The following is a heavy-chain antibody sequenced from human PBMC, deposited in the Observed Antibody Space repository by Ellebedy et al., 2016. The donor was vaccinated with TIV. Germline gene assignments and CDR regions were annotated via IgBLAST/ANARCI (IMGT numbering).Heavy chain of an antibody. CDR1: GFTFSSYS. V-gene: IGHV3-48*02. D-gene: IGHD4-17*01. CDR3: ARLFGDYVGAGYYYYGMDV. Sequence: PGGSPRLSCAASGFTFSSYSMNWVRQAPGKGLEWVSYISSSSSTIYYADSVKGRFTISRDNAKNSLYLQMNSLRDEDTAVYYCARLFGDYVGAGYYYYGMDVWGQGTTVTVSS. CDR2: ISSSSSTI. J-gene: IGHJ6*02.